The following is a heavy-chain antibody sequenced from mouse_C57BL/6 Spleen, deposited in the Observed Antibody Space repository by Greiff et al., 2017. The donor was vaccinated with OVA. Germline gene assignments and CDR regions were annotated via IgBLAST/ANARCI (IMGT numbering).Heavy chain of an antibody. Sequence: QVHVKQPGAELVKPGASVKMSCKASGYTFTSYWITWVKQRPGQGLEWIGDIYPGSGSTNYNEKFKSKATLTVDTSSSTAYMQLSSLTSEDSAVYYCAGGNYLYAMDYWGQGTSVTVSS. CDR1: GYTFTSYW. CDR2: IYPGSGST. J-gene: IGHJ4*01. V-gene: IGHV1-55*01. D-gene: IGHD2-1*01. CDR3: AGGNYLYAMDY.